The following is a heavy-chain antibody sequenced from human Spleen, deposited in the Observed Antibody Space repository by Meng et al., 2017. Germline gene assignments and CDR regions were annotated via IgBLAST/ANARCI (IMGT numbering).Heavy chain of an antibody. CDR3: ARGLGYGDFDY. V-gene: IGHV3-23*01. D-gene: IGHD4-17*01. Sequence: GESLKISCAASGFTFSTYAMSWVRQAPGKGLEWGSAIGGSGGNTYYADSVKGRFTISRDNSKNTLYLQMSSLRDEDTDVYYCARGLGYGDFDYWGQGTVVTVSS. J-gene: IGHJ4*02. CDR2: IGGSGGNT. CDR1: GFTFSTYA.